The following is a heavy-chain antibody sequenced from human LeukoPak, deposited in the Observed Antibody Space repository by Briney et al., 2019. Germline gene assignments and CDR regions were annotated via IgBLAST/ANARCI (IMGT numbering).Heavy chain of an antibody. CDR2: IRSKAYGGTT. J-gene: IGHJ4*02. CDR3: TRVGLYGLWSYVDY. Sequence: GGSLRLSCTASGFTFGDYAMSWFRQAPGKGLEWVGFIRSKAYGGTTEYAASVKGRFTISRDDSKSIAYLQMNSLKTEDTAVYYCTRVGLYGLWSYVDYWGQGTLVTVSS. D-gene: IGHD2/OR15-2a*01. CDR1: GFTFGDYA. V-gene: IGHV3-49*03.